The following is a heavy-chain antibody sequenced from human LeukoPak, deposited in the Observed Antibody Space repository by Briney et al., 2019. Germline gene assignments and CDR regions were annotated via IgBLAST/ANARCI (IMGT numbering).Heavy chain of an antibody. D-gene: IGHD3-22*01. Sequence: ASVKVSCKASGYTFTSYGISWVRQAPGQGIEWMGWISAYNGNTNYAQKLQGRVTMTTDTSTSTAYMELRSLRSDDTAVYYCAQRYYYDSSGYYGGLDYWGQGTLVTVSS. J-gene: IGHJ4*02. V-gene: IGHV1-18*01. CDR2: ISAYNGNT. CDR1: GYTFTSYG. CDR3: AQRYYYDSSGYYGGLDY.